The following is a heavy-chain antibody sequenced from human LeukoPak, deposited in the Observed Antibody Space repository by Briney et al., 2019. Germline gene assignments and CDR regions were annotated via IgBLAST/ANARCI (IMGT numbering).Heavy chain of an antibody. Sequence: SETLSLTCGVSGGSISNTNWWTWVRQPPGKGLEWIGEVNLQGSTNYNPSLKSRVAISVDKSENHISLKLTSVTAADTAVYYCATAPILRGEAGEQYKYGMDVWGQGTTVIVSS. CDR3: ATAPILRGEAGEQYKYGMDV. CDR2: VNLQGST. J-gene: IGHJ6*02. CDR1: GGSISNTNW. V-gene: IGHV4-4*02. D-gene: IGHD2-2*02.